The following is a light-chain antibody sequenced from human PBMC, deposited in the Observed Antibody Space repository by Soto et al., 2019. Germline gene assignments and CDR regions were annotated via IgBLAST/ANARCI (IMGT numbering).Light chain of an antibody. V-gene: IGLV1-47*01. CDR1: SSNIGTNY. CDR3: ATRDDSLSGHWL. J-gene: IGLJ3*02. CDR2: RNN. Sequence: QSVLTQPPSASGTPGQRVTISCSGSSSNIGTNYVYWYQHPPGAAPKLLISRNNQRPSGVPDRFSGSKSGTSASLAISGLRSEDEADYYCATRDDSLSGHWLFGGGTKLTVL.